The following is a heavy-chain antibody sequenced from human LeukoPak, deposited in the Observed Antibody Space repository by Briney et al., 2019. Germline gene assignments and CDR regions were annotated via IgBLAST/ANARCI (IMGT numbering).Heavy chain of an antibody. Sequence: PGGSLRLSCAASGFTFSSYEMNWVRQAPGKGLEWVSYISSSGSGGSTYYADSLKGRFTISRDNSKNTLYLQMNSLRAEDTAVYYCAKGISSSWYNIDYWGQGTLVTVSS. CDR2: ISSSGSGGST. CDR1: GFTFSSYE. V-gene: IGHV3-23*01. D-gene: IGHD6-13*01. J-gene: IGHJ4*02. CDR3: AKGISSSWYNIDY.